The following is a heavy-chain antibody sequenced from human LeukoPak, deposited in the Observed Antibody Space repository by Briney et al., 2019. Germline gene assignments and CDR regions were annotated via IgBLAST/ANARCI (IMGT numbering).Heavy chain of an antibody. CDR3: VTDTVVPLAQIDH. J-gene: IGHJ4*02. Sequence: GSLRLSCAASGFTFTDAWMSWVRQAPGKGVEGVGRVRSVAAGGATEYAAPVEGRFIISRDDSKHTLSLQMNSPEIEDTAVYFYVTDTVVPLAQIDHWGQGTLVTVSS. V-gene: IGHV3-15*01. CDR2: VRSVAAGGAT. D-gene: IGHD2-15*01. CDR1: GFTFTDAW.